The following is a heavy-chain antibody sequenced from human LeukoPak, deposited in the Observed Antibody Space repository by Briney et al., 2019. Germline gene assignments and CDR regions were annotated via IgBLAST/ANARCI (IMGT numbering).Heavy chain of an antibody. CDR2: IGTAGDT. V-gene: IGHV3-13*01. CDR3: VRDLTGENAFDI. J-gene: IGHJ3*02. D-gene: IGHD3-16*01. Sequence: PGGSLRLSCAASGFTFRSYEMHWVRQAPGKGLEWVSAIGTAGDTYYPDSVKGQFAISRADAKNSLYLQMNSLRAGDTAVYYCVRDLTGENAFDIWGQGTMVTVSS. CDR1: GFTFRSYE.